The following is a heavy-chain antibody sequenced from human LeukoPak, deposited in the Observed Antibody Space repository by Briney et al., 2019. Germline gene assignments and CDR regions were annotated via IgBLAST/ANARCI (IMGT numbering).Heavy chain of an antibody. V-gene: IGHV3-21*01. J-gene: IGHJ4*02. Sequence: GGSLRLSCTASGFTFSTYDMNWVRQAPGKGLEWVSSISSSNNYIYYTDSVKGRFTISRDNAKNSLYLQMNSLRAEDTAVYYCARGIAVAGTIEYWGQGTLVTVSS. CDR2: ISSSNNYI. CDR3: ARGIAVAGTIEY. D-gene: IGHD6-19*01. CDR1: GFTFSTYD.